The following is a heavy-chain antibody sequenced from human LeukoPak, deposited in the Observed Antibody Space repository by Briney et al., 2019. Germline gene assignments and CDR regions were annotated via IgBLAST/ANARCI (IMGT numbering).Heavy chain of an antibody. CDR2: IYYSGNT. J-gene: IGHJ4*02. CDR1: GDSITYFY. D-gene: IGHD3/OR15-3a*01. Sequence: SETLSLTCSVSGDSITYFYWSWIRQPPGKGLEWIGSIYYSGNTYYNASLKSQVSISIDTSKNRFSLKLTSVTAADTAVYYCARQTGSGLFILPGGQGTLVTVSS. CDR3: ARQTGSGLFILP. V-gene: IGHV4-39*01.